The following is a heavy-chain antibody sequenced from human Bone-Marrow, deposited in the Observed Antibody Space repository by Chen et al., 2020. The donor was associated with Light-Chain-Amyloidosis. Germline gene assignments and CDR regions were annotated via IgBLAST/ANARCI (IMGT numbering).Heavy chain of an antibody. CDR2: IIPIFRKT. J-gene: IGHJ5*02. Sequence: QVQLVQSGAEVKKPGSSVKVSCRASGGTFSSYVFSWVRQAPGQGLEWMGNIIPIFRKTNYAQKFQGRVTISADEPTTTAYMELSSLRSEDTAVYYCATERGSGGWFDPWGQGTLVTVSS. CDR3: ATERGSGGWFDP. D-gene: IGHD2-15*01. CDR1: GGTFSSYV. V-gene: IGHV1-69*18.